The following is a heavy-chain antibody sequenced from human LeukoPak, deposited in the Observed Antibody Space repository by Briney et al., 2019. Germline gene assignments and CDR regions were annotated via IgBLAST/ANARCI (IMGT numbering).Heavy chain of an antibody. CDR1: GGSISSYD. V-gene: IGHV4-59*01. CDR3: ARDRWAMGYYYYMDV. D-gene: IGHD5-18*01. J-gene: IGHJ6*03. CDR2: IYYSGST. Sequence: PSETLSLTCTVSGGSISSYDWSWIRQPPGKGLEWIGYIYYSGSTNYNPSLKSRVTISVDTSKNQFSLKLSSVTAADTAVYYCARDRWAMGYYYYMDVWGKGTTVTVSS.